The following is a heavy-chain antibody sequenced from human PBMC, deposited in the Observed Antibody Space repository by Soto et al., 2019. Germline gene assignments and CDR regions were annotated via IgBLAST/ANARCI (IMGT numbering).Heavy chain of an antibody. CDR1: GGSLSGYQ. Sequence: QVQLQQWGAGLLKPSETLSLTCAVYGGSLSGYQWSWIRQTPGKGLEWIGEINYSGNINYNPSLKSRVPILLDTPRKQISLKLSAVTAADSAVYYCARGLILWFGELSRRGGYYYYMDVWGKGTTVAVSS. CDR3: ARGLILWFGELSRRGGYYYYMDV. D-gene: IGHD3-10*01. V-gene: IGHV4-34*01. J-gene: IGHJ6*03. CDR2: INYSGNI.